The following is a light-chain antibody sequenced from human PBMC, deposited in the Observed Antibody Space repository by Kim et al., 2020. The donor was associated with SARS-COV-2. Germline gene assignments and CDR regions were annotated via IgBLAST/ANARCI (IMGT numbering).Light chain of an antibody. Sequence: LSPGEGATLSCRASQSVDSNYLAWYQQKPGQAPRLLIYDASTRAPGIPDRFSGSGSGTDFTLTINRLEPEDFAVFHRQQYGSSPTTFGQGTKLEI. J-gene: IGKJ2*01. V-gene: IGKV3-20*01. CDR1: QSVDSNY. CDR2: DAS. CDR3: QQYGSSPTT.